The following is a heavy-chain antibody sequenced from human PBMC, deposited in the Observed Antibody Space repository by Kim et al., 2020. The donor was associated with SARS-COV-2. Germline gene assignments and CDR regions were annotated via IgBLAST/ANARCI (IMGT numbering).Heavy chain of an antibody. V-gene: IGHV3-21*01. D-gene: IGHD6-19*01. CDR1: GFTFSSYS. CDR2: ISSSSSYI. J-gene: IGHJ4*02. CDR3: ARGPPMYSSGSRLVDY. Sequence: GGSLRLSCAASGFTFSSYSMNWVRQAPGKGLEWVSSISSSSSYIYYADSVKGRFTISRDNAKNSLYLQMNSLRAEDTAVYYCARGPPMYSSGSRLVDYWGQGTLVTVSS.